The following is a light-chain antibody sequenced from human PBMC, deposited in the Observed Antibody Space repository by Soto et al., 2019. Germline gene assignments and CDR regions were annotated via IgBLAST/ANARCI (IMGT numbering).Light chain of an antibody. Sequence: EIQMTQSPSTLSASVGDRVTLTCRASQSISSWLAWYQQKPGKAPKLLIYDASSLESGVPSRFSGSGSGTEFTLTISSLQPDDFATYYCQQYNSYSPETFGQGTKVDIK. J-gene: IGKJ1*01. CDR1: QSISSW. CDR3: QQYNSYSPET. CDR2: DAS. V-gene: IGKV1-5*01.